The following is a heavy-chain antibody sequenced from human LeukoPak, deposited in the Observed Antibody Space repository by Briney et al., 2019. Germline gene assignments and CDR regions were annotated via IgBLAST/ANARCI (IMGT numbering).Heavy chain of an antibody. Sequence: PSQTPSLTCTVSGGSISSGGYYWSWIRQPPGKGLEWIGYIYHSGSTYYNPSLKSRVTISVDRSKNQFSLKLSSVTAADTAVYYCARNVGSYDAFDIWGQGTMVTVSS. J-gene: IGHJ3*02. CDR3: ARNVGSYDAFDI. CDR1: GGSISSGGYY. CDR2: IYHSGST. V-gene: IGHV4-30-2*01. D-gene: IGHD3-10*01.